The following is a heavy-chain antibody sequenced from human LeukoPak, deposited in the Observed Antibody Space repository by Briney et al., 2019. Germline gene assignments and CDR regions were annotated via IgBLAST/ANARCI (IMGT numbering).Heavy chain of an antibody. CDR1: GYSFTSYW. CDR3: ARQYSSSWYLFDY. J-gene: IGHJ4*02. Sequence: GESLKISCKGSGYSFTSYWISWVRRMPGKGLEWMGRIDPSDSYTNYSPSFQGHVTISADKSISTAYLQWSSLKASDTAMYYCARQYSSSWYLFDYWGQGTLVTVSS. V-gene: IGHV5-10-1*01. CDR2: IDPSDSYT. D-gene: IGHD6-13*01.